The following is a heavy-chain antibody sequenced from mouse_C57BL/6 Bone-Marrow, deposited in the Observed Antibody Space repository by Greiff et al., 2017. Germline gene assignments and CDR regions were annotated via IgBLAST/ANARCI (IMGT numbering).Heavy chain of an antibody. CDR1: GYTFTSYG. V-gene: IGHV1-81*01. Sequence: VQGVESGAELARPGASVKLSCKASGYTFTSYGISWVKQRTGQGLEWIGEIYPRSGNTYYNEKFKGKATLTADKSSSTAYMELRSLTSEDSAVYFCARETWFAYWGQGTLVTVSA. J-gene: IGHJ3*01. CDR3: ARETWFAY. CDR2: IYPRSGNT.